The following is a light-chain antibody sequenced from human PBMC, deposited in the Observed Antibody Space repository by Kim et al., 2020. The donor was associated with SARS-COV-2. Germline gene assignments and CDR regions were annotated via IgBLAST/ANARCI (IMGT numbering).Light chain of an antibody. CDR1: SLRSYY. CDR3: NSRDSSGNHVV. Sequence: ALGQTVTITGQGDSLRSYYANWYQQKPGQAPVVVIYGKSNRPSGIPDRFSGSSSGNTASLTITGAQAEDEADYYCNSRDSSGNHVVFGGGTQLTVL. CDR2: GKS. J-gene: IGLJ2*01. V-gene: IGLV3-19*01.